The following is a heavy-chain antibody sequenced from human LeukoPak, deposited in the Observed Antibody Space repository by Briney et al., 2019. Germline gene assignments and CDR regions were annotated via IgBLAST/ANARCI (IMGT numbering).Heavy chain of an antibody. CDR3: ARDEGNYFDY. V-gene: IGHV3-33*01. Sequence: PGMSLRLSCAASGFTFSSYGMHWVRQAPGKGLEWVALIWYDGSNKYYADSVQGRFTISRDNSKNTLYLQMNSLRAEDTAVCYCARDEGNYFDYWGQGTLVTVSS. CDR2: IWYDGSNK. J-gene: IGHJ4*02. CDR1: GFTFSSYG.